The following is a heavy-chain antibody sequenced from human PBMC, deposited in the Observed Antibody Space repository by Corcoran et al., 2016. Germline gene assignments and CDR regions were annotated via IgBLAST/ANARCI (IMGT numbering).Heavy chain of an antibody. CDR3: ARAWEDYDSSGGFDP. D-gene: IGHD3-22*01. Sequence: QVQLVQSGAEVKKPGASVKVSCKASGYTFTSYYMHWVRQAPGQGLEWMGIINPSGGSTSYAQKFQGRVTMTRDTSTSTVYMELSSLRSEDTAVYYCARAWEDYDSSGGFDPWGQGTLVTVSS. J-gene: IGHJ5*02. CDR1: GYTFTSYY. CDR2: INPSGGST. V-gene: IGHV1-46*01.